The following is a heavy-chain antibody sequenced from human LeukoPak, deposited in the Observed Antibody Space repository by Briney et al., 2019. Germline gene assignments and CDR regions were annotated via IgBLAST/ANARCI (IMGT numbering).Heavy chain of an antibody. V-gene: IGHV4-34*01. D-gene: IGHD2-21*02. Sequence: SETLSLTCAVSGGSFSGYSWSWVRQTPGKGLEWIGEINHSGSANYNPSLKSRVTISVDTSKPQFSLKLSSVSAADTAVYYCARCNGCGGDCWWVDYWGEGTLVTVSS. CDR1: GGSFSGYS. CDR2: INHSGSA. J-gene: IGHJ4*02. CDR3: ARCNGCGGDCWWVDY.